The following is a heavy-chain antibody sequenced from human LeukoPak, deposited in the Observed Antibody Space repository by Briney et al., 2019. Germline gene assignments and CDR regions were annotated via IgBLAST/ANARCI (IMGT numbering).Heavy chain of an antibody. J-gene: IGHJ6*03. D-gene: IGHD5-18*01. V-gene: IGHV4-39*07. CDR3: ARTTEGGYTYGYFYYYYMDV. Sequence: SETLSLTCTVSGGSVSTSSYCWGWIRQPPGKGLEWIGSVCYSGSTYYSPSLKSRVTISVDTSKTQFSLKLSSVTAADTAVYYCARTTEGGYTYGYFYYYYMDVWGKGTTVTISS. CDR2: VCYSGST. CDR1: GGSVSTSSYC.